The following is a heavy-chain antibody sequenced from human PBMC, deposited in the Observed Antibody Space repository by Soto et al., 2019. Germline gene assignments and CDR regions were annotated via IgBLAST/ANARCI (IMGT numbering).Heavy chain of an antibody. V-gene: IGHV3-21*01. Sequence: GGSLRLSCAASGFTFSSYSMNWVRQAPGKGLEWVSSISSSSSYIYYADSVKGRFTISRDNAKNSLYLQMNSLRAEDTAVYYCARELGFGELFQGHYSYGMVVCGPGTT. J-gene: IGHJ6*02. CDR3: ARELGFGELFQGHYSYGMVV. CDR1: GFTFSSYS. CDR2: ISSSSSYI. D-gene: IGHD3-10*01.